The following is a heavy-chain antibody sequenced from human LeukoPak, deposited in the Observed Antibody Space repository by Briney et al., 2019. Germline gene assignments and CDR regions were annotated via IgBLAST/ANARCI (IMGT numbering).Heavy chain of an antibody. Sequence: PSETLSLTCAVYGGSFSGYYWSWIRQPPGKGLEWIGEINHSGSTNYNPSLKSRVTISVDTSKNQFSLKLSSVTAADTAVYYCARCCRFAIFGVTTYFDYWGQGTWSPSPQ. CDR3: ARCCRFAIFGVTTYFDY. J-gene: IGHJ4*02. V-gene: IGHV4-34*01. CDR1: GGSFSGYY. CDR2: INHSGST. D-gene: IGHD3-3*01.